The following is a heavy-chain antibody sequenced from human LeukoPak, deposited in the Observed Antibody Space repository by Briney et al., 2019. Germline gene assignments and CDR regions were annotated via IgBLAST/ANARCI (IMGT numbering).Heavy chain of an antibody. CDR1: GYTFTGYF. Sequence: ASVKVSCKASGYTFTGYFMHWVRQAPGQGLEWMGWINPNSGGTNYGQKFQGRVTMTRDTSINTAYMEMSRLTSDDTAVYYCAKMGSGWGNLDYWGQGTLVTVSS. D-gene: IGHD6-19*01. CDR3: AKMGSGWGNLDY. V-gene: IGHV1-2*02. CDR2: INPNSGGT. J-gene: IGHJ4*02.